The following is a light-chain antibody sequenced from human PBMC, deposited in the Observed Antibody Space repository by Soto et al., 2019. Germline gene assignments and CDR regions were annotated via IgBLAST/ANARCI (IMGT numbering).Light chain of an antibody. CDR3: QQRSKWPLP. Sequence: EIVLTQSTATLSLSPGERATLSCRASQIVGGNLAWYQQKPGQAPRLLISDASNGATGIPARFSGSGSGTDFTLTISSLEPEAFAVYYCQQRSKWPLPFGGGTKVEIK. J-gene: IGKJ4*01. V-gene: IGKV3-11*01. CDR2: DAS. CDR1: QIVGGN.